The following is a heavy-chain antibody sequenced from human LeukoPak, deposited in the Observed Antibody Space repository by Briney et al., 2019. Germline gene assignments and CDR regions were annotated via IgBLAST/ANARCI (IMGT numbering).Heavy chain of an antibody. D-gene: IGHD4-17*01. J-gene: IGHJ5*02. CDR3: ARERYGATGGWFDP. CDR2: INPNSGGT. CDR1: GYTFTGYY. V-gene: IGHV1-2*02. Sequence: PRASVKVSCKASGYTFTGYYMHWVRQAPGRGLEWMGWINPNSGGTNYAQKFQGRVTMTRDTSISTAYMELSRLGSDDTAVYYCARERYGATGGWFDPWGQGTLVTVSS.